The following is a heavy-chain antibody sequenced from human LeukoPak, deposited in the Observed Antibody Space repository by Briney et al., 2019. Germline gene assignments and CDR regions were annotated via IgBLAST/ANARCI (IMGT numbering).Heavy chain of an antibody. V-gene: IGHV3-48*03. Sequence: GGSLRLSCAASGFTFSSYEMNWVRRAPGKGLEWVSYISSSGSTIYYADSVKGRFTISRDNAKNSLYLQMNSLRAEDTAVYYCARGVGWLHFDYWGQGTLVTVSS. D-gene: IGHD3-22*01. CDR2: ISSSGSTI. CDR1: GFTFSSYE. J-gene: IGHJ4*02. CDR3: ARGVGWLHFDY.